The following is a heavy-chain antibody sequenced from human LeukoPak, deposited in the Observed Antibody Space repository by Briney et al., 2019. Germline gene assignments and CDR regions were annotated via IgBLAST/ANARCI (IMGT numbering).Heavy chain of an antibody. D-gene: IGHD3-3*01. V-gene: IGHV4-4*02. CDR1: GGSISSSDW. J-gene: IGHJ6*03. CDR3: AREPVGGYDFWRMDYYYYMDV. Sequence: PSGTLSLTCAVSGGSISSSDWWSWVRQPPGKGLEWIGEIYHSGSTNYNPSLKSRVTISVDKSKNQFSLKLSSVTAADTAVYYCAREPVGGYDFWRMDYYYYMDVWGKGTTVTVSS. CDR2: IYHSGST.